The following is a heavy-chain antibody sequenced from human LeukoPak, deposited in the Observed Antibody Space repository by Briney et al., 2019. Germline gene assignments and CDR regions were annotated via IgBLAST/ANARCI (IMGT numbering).Heavy chain of an antibody. CDR1: GLTFNSHS. Sequence: GGSLRLSCTVSGLTFNSHSMTWVRQAPGQGLEWVSSITGSGGSTYYADTVKGRFTISRDNSKNTLYLQMNSLRAEDTAVYYCAKDRSKLERRAFDIWGQGTMVTVSS. D-gene: IGHD1-1*01. J-gene: IGHJ3*02. CDR2: ITGSGGST. CDR3: AKDRSKLERRAFDI. V-gene: IGHV3-23*01.